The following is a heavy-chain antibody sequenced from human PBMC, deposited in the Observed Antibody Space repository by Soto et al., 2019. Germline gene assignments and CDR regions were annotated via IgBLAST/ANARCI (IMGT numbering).Heavy chain of an antibody. CDR1: GYSFTSYW. CDR2: SDPSDSYT. Sequence: GDSLKISWRGSGYSFTSYWINWVRQMPGKGLEWMGGSDPSDSYTNYSPSFQGHVIISVDKSISTAYLQWSSLKASDTAMYYCARRRYSRGSPFAYWGQGTQVTVSS. J-gene: IGHJ4*02. V-gene: IGHV5-10-1*01. D-gene: IGHD3-22*01. CDR3: ARRRYSRGSPFAY.